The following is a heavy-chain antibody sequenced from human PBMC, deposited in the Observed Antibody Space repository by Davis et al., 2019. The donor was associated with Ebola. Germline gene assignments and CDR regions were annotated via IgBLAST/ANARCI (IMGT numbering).Heavy chain of an antibody. CDR3: ARAQFPTASDH. V-gene: IGHV1-18*01. CDR1: GYTFISYG. J-gene: IGHJ4*02. Sequence: ASVQVSCKASGYTFISYGISWVRQAPGQGLEWMGWINHHNGNTNYAQNVQGRVTMTTDTSTSTAYMEVGSLRSDDTAVYYCARAQFPTASDHWGQGTLVTVSS. D-gene: IGHD5-24*01. CDR2: INHHNGNT.